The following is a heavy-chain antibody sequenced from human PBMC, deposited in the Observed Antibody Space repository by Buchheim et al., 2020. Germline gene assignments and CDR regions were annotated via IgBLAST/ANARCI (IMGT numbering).Heavy chain of an antibody. J-gene: IGHJ6*02. V-gene: IGHV3-23*04. Sequence: EVQLVESGGGLVQPGGSLRLSCAASGFTFSSYAMSWIRQAPGKGLEWVSAISGSGGSTYYADSVKGRLTISRDNSKNTLYLQMNSLRAEDTAVYYCAKDLRIAADVGANYYYYGMDVWGQGTT. CDR2: ISGSGGST. D-gene: IGHD6-13*01. CDR1: GFTFSSYA. CDR3: AKDLRIAADVGANYYYYGMDV.